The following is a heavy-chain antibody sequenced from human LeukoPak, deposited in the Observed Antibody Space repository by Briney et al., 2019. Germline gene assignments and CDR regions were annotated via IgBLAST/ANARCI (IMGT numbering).Heavy chain of an antibody. CDR1: GGSISSSSYY. CDR3: ARGRGYYGSGASWFDP. CDR2: IYYSGST. V-gene: IGHV4-39*01. D-gene: IGHD3-10*01. Sequence: SETLSLTCTVSGGSISSSSYYWGWIRQPPGTGLEWIGSIYYSGSTYYNPSLKSRVTISVDTSKNQFSLKLSSVTAADTAVYYCARGRGYYGSGASWFDPWGQGTLVTVSS. J-gene: IGHJ5*02.